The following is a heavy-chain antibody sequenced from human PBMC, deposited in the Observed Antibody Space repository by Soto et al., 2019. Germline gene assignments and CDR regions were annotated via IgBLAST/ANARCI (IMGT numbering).Heavy chain of an antibody. CDR3: AGYGHSHDILNRYFS. V-gene: IGHV1-2*02. CDR2: INPNSGGT. J-gene: IGHJ1*01. CDR1: GYTFTGYY. Sequence: ASVKVSCKASGYTFTGYYMHWVRQASGQGLEWMGWINPNSGGTNYAQKFQGRVTMTRDTSISTAYMELSRLRSDDTAVYYCAGYGHSHDILNRYFSWGQGTLVTVSS. D-gene: IGHD3-9*01.